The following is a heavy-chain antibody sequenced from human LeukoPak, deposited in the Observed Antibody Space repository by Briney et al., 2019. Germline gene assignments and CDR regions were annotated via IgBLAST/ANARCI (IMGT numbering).Heavy chain of an antibody. CDR2: ISGSSSDI. D-gene: IGHD3-10*01. Sequence: GGSLRLSCAASGFTFSSYAMNWVRQARGKGLEWVSSISGSSSDIYYADSVKGRFTISRDNAKNTLYLQMNSLRAEDTAVYYCARVSYYYGSGSYRPTAVYYFDYWGQGTLVTVSS. CDR1: GFTFSSYA. V-gene: IGHV3-21*01. J-gene: IGHJ4*02. CDR3: ARVSYYYGSGSYRPTAVYYFDY.